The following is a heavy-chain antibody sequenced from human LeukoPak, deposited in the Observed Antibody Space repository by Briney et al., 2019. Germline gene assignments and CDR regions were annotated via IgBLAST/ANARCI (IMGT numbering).Heavy chain of an antibody. CDR1: GFTFNTYT. CDR2: ISGSSGII. Sequence: GGSLRPSCAASGFTFNTYTMNWVRQAPGKGLEWVSYISGSSGIIDYADSVRGRFTISRDNAKNSQYLQMNSLRAEDTAVYYCASYDWLDPWGQGTLVTVSS. J-gene: IGHJ5*02. CDR3: ASYDWLDP. D-gene: IGHD4-17*01. V-gene: IGHV3-48*01.